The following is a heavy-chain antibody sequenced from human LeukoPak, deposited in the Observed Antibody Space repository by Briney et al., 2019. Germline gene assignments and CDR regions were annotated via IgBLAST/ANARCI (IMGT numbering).Heavy chain of an antibody. CDR2: IYTSGST. J-gene: IGHJ4*02. CDR1: GGSISSYY. Sequence: SETLSLTCTVSGGSISSYYWSWIRQPPGKGLEWIGYIYTSGSTNYNPSLKSRVTISVDTSKNQFSLKVSSVTAADTAVYYCARHGFQLGSYYFDYWGRGTLVTVSS. CDR3: ARHGFQLGSYYFDY. V-gene: IGHV4-4*09. D-gene: IGHD7-27*01.